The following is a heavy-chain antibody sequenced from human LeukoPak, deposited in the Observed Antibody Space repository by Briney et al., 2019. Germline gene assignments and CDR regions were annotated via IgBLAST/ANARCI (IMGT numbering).Heavy chain of an antibody. D-gene: IGHD5-12*01. CDR3: ASGYSGYDLNY. J-gene: IGHJ4*02. CDR1: DFRDYY. CDR2: INPKSGDT. V-gene: IGHV1-2*02. Sequence: ASVKVSCKTSDFRDYYMNWVRQAPGQGLEWLGLINPKSGDTDYAQKFQGRVTMTRYTSISTAYMELSGLKPDDTAIYFCASGYSGYDLNYWGQGTQVTVSS.